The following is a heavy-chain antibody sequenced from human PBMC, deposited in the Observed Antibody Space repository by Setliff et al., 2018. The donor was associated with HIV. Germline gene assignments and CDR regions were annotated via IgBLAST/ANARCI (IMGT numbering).Heavy chain of an antibody. Sequence: SETLSLTCTVSGGSISSGSYYWGWIRQPPGKGLEWIGSIYYSGSTYYNPSLQSRVTISVDTSKNLFSLRLSSVTASDTAVFYCARGDIAARPPGQANQRYFNYWGQGTLVTVSS. CDR2: IYYSGST. CDR3: ARGDIAARPPGQANQRYFNY. D-gene: IGHD6-6*01. V-gene: IGHV4-39*01. J-gene: IGHJ4*02. CDR1: GGSISSGSYY.